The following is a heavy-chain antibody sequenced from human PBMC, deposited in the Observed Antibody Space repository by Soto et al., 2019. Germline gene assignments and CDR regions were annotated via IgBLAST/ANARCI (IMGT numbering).Heavy chain of an antibody. CDR3: ARLRRDGYGWNYYHYGMDV. CDR2: INHSGST. Sequence: PSESLSLTCAAYGGSLCGYYGGGIRKPPGKGLEWIGEINHSGSTNYNPSLKSRVTISVDTSKNQFSLKLSSVTAADTAVYYCARLRRDGYGWNYYHYGMDVWGQGTTVTVSS. D-gene: IGHD5-12*01. V-gene: IGHV4-34*01. CDR1: GGSLCGYY. J-gene: IGHJ6*02.